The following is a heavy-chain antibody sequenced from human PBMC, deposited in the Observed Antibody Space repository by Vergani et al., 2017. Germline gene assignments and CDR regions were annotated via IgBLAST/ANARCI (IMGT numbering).Heavy chain of an antibody. D-gene: IGHD5-18*01. CDR2: LYYSGSN. J-gene: IGHJ6*02. V-gene: IGHV4-59*01. CDR1: VGSISSYY. Sequence: QVQLQESGPGLVQPSETLSLTCTFSVGSISSYYWSWIRQPPGKGLEWIGYLYYSGSNTYNPSLKSRVTISVDTSKNQFSLKLSSLTAADTAVYYCARLRGYSYGYYYYGMEVWGQGTTVTVSS. CDR3: ARLRGYSYGYYYYGMEV.